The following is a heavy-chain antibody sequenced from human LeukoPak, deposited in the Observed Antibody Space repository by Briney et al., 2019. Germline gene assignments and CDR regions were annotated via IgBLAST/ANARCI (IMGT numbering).Heavy chain of an antibody. Sequence: SETPSLTCTVSGGSISGYYWSWIRQPPGKGLEWIGYIYYTGSTYYNPSLKSRVTISADTSKNQFSLRLTSVTAADTAVYYCAREGSGSYGFDYWGQGTLVTVSS. CDR3: AREGSGSYGFDY. CDR2: IYYTGST. J-gene: IGHJ4*02. V-gene: IGHV4-59*01. CDR1: GGSISGYY. D-gene: IGHD3-10*01.